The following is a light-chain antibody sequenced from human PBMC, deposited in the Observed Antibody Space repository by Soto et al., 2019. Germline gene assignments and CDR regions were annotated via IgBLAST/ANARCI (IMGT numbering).Light chain of an antibody. CDR3: SAYTGSNGQGVV. CDR2: EVR. J-gene: IGLJ2*01. V-gene: IGLV2-14*01. Sequence: QSALTQPASVSGSPGQSITISCSGTSRDIGAYNLVSWYQQPPGKAPKLLIYEVRNRPSGISYRFSGSKSGTTASLTISSLLPEDEADYYCSAYTGSNGQGVVFGGGTKLTVL. CDR1: SRDIGAYNL.